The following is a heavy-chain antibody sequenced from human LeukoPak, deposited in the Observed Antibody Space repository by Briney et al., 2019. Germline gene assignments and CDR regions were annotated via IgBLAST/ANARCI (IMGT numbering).Heavy chain of an antibody. V-gene: IGHV3-48*03. D-gene: IGHD3-9*01. CDR3: AKTTYYDILTGYSDV. CDR1: GFTFSSYE. CDR2: ISRSGSTI. Sequence: GGSLRLSCAASGFTFSSYEMNWVRQAPGKGLEWVSYISRSGSTIYYADSVKGRFTISRDNSKNTLYLQMNSLRAEDTAVYYCAKTTYYDILTGYSDVWGKGTTVTVSS. J-gene: IGHJ6*04.